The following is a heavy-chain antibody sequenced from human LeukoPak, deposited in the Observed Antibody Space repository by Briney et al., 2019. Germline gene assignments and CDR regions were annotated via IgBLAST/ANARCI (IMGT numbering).Heavy chain of an antibody. CDR2: INHSGST. D-gene: IGHD5-24*01. CDR3: ARHYGYNFLRSFDP. J-gene: IGHJ5*02. Sequence: PSETLSLTCAVYGGSFSGYYWSWIRQPPGKGLEWIGGINHSGSTNYNPSLKSRVTISVDTSKNQFSLKLSSVTAADTAVYYCARHYGYNFLRSFDPWGQGTLVTVSS. CDR1: GGSFSGYY. V-gene: IGHV4-34*01.